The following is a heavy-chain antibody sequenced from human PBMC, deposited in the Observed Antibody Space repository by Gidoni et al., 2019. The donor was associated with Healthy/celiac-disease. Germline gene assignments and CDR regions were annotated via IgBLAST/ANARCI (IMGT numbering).Heavy chain of an antibody. J-gene: IGHJ5*02. D-gene: IGHD3-10*01. V-gene: IGHV4-61*02. CDR3: AGGGSGSYNWFDP. CDR2: IYTSGST. Sequence: QVQLQESGPGLVKPSQTLSLTCTGSGGSISSGSYYWSWIRQPAGKGLEWIGRIYTSGSTNYNPSLKSRVTISVDTSKNQFSLKLSSVTAADTAVYYCAGGGSGSYNWFDPWGQGTLVTVSS. CDR1: GGSISSGSYY.